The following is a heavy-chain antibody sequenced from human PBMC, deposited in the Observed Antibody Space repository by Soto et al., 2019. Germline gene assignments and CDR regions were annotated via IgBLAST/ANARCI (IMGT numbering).Heavy chain of an antibody. V-gene: IGHV3-30*04. Sequence: GGSLRLSCAASGFTFSFYAMHWVRQAPGKGLEWVAVISYNGRNKHYVDSVKGRFTISRDNSQDTLYLQMDSLRPDDTAVYYCARQAKIGDRSQFYFASWGQGTLVTVSS. CDR2: ISYNGRNK. CDR1: GFTFSFYA. CDR3: ARQAKIGDRSQFYFAS. D-gene: IGHD3-16*01. J-gene: IGHJ4*02.